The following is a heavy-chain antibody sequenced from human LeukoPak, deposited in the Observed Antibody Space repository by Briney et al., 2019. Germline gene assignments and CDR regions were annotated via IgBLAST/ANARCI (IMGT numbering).Heavy chain of an antibody. D-gene: IGHD3-22*01. CDR2: IIPILGIA. Sequence: SVKVSCKASGGTFSSYAISWVRQAPGQGLEWMGRIIPILGIANYAQKFRGRVTITADKSTSTAYMELSSLRSEDTAVYYCARSYYYDSSGYPRAIDYWGQGTLVTVSS. CDR1: GGTFSSYA. CDR3: ARSYYYDSSGYPRAIDY. V-gene: IGHV1-69*04. J-gene: IGHJ4*02.